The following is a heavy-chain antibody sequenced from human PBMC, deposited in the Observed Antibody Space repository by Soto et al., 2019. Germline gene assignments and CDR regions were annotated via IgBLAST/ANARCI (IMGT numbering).Heavy chain of an antibody. CDR2: ISGYNGNT. J-gene: IGHJ6*02. CDR3: ARAGKYYYGSGSPYYYGMDV. V-gene: IGHV1-18*04. Sequence: QVPLVQSGAEVKKPGASVKVSCKASGYTFTSYGVSWVRQAPGQGLEWMGWISGYNGNTNYAQKLQGRVTMTTDTSTSTVYMELRSLRSDDTAVYYCARAGKYYYGSGSPYYYGMDVWGQGITVTVSS. D-gene: IGHD3-10*01. CDR1: GYTFTSYG.